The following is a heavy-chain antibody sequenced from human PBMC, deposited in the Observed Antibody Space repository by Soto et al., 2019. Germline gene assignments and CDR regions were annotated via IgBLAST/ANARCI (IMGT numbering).Heavy chain of an antibody. CDR3: AKDPMIDI. V-gene: IGHV3-30*18. J-gene: IGHJ3*02. CDR2: ISYDGSNK. D-gene: IGHD3-22*01. Sequence: QVQLVESGGGVAQPGRSLRLSCAASGFTFSSYGMHWVRQAPGKGLEWVAVISYDGSNKYYADSVKGRFTISRDNSKNKLYLQMNSLRAEDTAVYYCAKDPMIDIWGQGTMVTVSS. CDR1: GFTFSSYG.